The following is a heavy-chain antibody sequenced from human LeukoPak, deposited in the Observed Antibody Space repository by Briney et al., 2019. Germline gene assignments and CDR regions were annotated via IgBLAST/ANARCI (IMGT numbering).Heavy chain of an antibody. CDR3: ARGRGQGVANLAPIDY. CDR1: GYTFTSYG. Sequence: ASVKVSCKASGYTFTSYGISWVRQAPGQGLEWMGWISAYNGNTNYAQKLQGRVTMTTDTSTSTAFMELRSLRSDDTAVYYCARGRGQGVANLAPIDYWGQGTLVTVSS. CDR2: ISAYNGNT. D-gene: IGHD5-12*01. V-gene: IGHV1-18*01. J-gene: IGHJ4*02.